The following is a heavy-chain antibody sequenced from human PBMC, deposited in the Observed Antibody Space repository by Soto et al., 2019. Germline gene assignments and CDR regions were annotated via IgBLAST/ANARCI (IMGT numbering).Heavy chain of an antibody. Sequence: GGSLRLSCAASGFAFSDSYMSWIRQAPGKXLEWVAYISKSSTYTKYAESMRGRFTISRDNAKNSLYLQIDSLRAEDTAVYYCARDRNRYYDILTNSRNYFDYWGQGTLVTVSS. V-gene: IGHV3-11*06. CDR1: GFAFSDSY. D-gene: IGHD3-9*01. CDR3: ARDRNRYYDILTNSRNYFDY. J-gene: IGHJ4*02. CDR2: ISKSSTYT.